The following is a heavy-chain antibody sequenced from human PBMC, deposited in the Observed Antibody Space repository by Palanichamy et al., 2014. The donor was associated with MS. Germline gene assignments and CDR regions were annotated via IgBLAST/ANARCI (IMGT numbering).Heavy chain of an antibody. D-gene: IGHD6-19*01. J-gene: IGHJ4*02. V-gene: IGHV3-53*02. CDR2: IKSGGET. CDR3: ARTASDSSGWYHFDC. Sequence: ELQVEDTGGGLIQPGGSLRLSCAASGFAVSSNFMSWVRQAPGKGLEWVSGIKSGGETFYADSVKGRFTFSRDNSKNTVHLQMNSLRVDDTAVYYCARTASDSSGWYHFDCWGQGTLVTVSS. CDR1: GFAVSSNF.